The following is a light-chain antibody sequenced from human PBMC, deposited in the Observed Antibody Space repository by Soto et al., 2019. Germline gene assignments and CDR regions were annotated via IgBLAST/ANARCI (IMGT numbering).Light chain of an antibody. CDR1: SSDVGRYNL. Sequence: QSALTQPASVSGSPGQSITISCTGTSSDVGRYNLVSWYQQHPGKAPKLMIYEVSKRPSGVSNRFSGSKSGNTAALTISGLQAEDESDYYCCSYAGSSTFAVFGGGTKVTVL. CDR3: CSYAGSSTFAV. V-gene: IGLV2-23*02. CDR2: EVS. J-gene: IGLJ2*01.